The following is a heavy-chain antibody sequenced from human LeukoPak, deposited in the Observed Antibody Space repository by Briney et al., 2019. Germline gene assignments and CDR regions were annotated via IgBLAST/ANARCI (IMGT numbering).Heavy chain of an antibody. D-gene: IGHD1-26*01. J-gene: IGHJ5*02. CDR1: GGSISSSRYY. Sequence: SETLSLTCTVSGGSISSSRYYWGWIRQPPGKGLEWIGSIYYSGSTYYNPSLKSRVTISVDTSKNQFSLKLSSVTAADTAVYYCARRPSSGSYSTWGQGTLVTVSS. CDR3: ARRPSSGSYST. CDR2: IYYSGST. V-gene: IGHV4-39*01.